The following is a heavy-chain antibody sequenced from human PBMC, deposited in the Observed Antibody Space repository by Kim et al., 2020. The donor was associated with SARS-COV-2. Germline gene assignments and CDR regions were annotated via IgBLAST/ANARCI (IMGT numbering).Heavy chain of an antibody. D-gene: IGHD3-10*01. J-gene: IGHJ5*02. CDR3: ARGTSHAFDR. V-gene: IGHV3-74*01. CDR2: SAS. Sequence: SASRYADSVKGRFTISRDSAKNTLYLKMNSLRVEDTAVYYCARGTSHAFDRWGQGSLVTVSS.